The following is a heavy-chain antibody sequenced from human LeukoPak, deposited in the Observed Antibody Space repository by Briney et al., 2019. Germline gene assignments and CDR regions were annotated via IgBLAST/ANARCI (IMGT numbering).Heavy chain of an antibody. J-gene: IGHJ6*02. D-gene: IGHD6-13*01. CDR1: GGSISSYY. Sequence: SETLSLTCTVSGGSISSYYWSWIRQPPGKGLEWIGYIYYSGSTNYNPSLKSRVTISVDTSKNQFSLKLSSVTAADTAAYYCARQVGSSSLDVWGQGTTVTVSS. CDR2: IYYSGST. CDR3: ARQVGSSSLDV. V-gene: IGHV4-59*08.